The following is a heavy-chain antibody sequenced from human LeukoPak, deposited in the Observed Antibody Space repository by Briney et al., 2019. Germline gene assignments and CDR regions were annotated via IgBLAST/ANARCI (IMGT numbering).Heavy chain of an antibody. D-gene: IGHD3-3*01. CDR3: ASETDFWSRWSDV. CDR2: INHSGNT. Sequence: SETLSLTCAVYGGSFSGYYWSWVRQSPGKGLEWIGEINHSGNTNYNPSLKSRVTISVDTSKNQFSLKLSSVTAADTAVYYCASETDFWSRWSDVWGQGTTVTVSS. V-gene: IGHV4-34*01. CDR1: GGSFSGYY. J-gene: IGHJ6*02.